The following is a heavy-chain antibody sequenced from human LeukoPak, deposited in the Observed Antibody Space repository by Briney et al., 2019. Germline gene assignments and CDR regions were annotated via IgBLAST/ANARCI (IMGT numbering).Heavy chain of an antibody. J-gene: IGHJ4*02. CDR3: ARGLSRYSSSWYGY. CDR1: GYTFTSYD. CDR2: INAGNGNT. Sequence: ASVKVSCKASGYTFTSYDINWVRQAPGQRLEWMGWINAGNGNTKYSQKFQGRVTITRDTSASTAYMELSSLRSEDTAVYYCARGLSRYSSSWYGYWGQGTLVTVSS. D-gene: IGHD6-13*01. V-gene: IGHV1-3*01.